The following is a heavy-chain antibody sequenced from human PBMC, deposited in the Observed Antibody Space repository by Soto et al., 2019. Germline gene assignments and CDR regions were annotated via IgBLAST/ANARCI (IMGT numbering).Heavy chain of an antibody. CDR3: ARDSSGWYSSV. Sequence: SETLSLTCTVSGGSISSYYWSWIRQPPGKGLEWIGYIYYSGSTNYNPSLKSRVTISVDTSKNQFSLKLSSVTAADTAVYYCARDSSGWYSSVWGQGTLVTVSS. CDR1: GGSISSYY. V-gene: IGHV4-59*01. CDR2: IYYSGST. J-gene: IGHJ4*02. D-gene: IGHD6-19*01.